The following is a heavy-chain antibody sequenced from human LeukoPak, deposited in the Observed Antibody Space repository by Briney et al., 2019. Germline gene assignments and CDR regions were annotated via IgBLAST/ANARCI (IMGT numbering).Heavy chain of an antibody. CDR2: MQSGGST. CDR1: LITLSSKY. CDR3: ARDGGAGWYFDL. Sequence: GGSLRLSCAASLITLSSKYMSWVRQAPGQGLEWVSVMQSGGSTYYADSVKGRFTISRDNSKKTLYLQMNSLRVEDTAVYYCARDGGAGWYFDLWGRGTLVTVSS. J-gene: IGHJ2*01. D-gene: IGHD3-16*01. V-gene: IGHV3-53*01.